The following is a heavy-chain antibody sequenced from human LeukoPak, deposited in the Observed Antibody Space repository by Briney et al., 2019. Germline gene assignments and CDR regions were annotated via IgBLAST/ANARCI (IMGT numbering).Heavy chain of an antibody. V-gene: IGHV4-34*01. CDR2: INHSGST. D-gene: IGHD3-10*01. Sequence: PSETLSLTCAVYGGSFSGYYWSWIRQPPGKGLEWIGEINHSGSTNYNPSLKSRVTISVDTSKNQFSLKLSSVTAADTAVYYCARSYYYGSGSPFDYWGQGTRVTVSS. CDR1: GGSFSGYY. J-gene: IGHJ4*02. CDR3: ARSYYYGSGSPFDY.